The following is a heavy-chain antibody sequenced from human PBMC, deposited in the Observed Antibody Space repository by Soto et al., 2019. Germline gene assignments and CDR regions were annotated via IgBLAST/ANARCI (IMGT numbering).Heavy chain of an antibody. D-gene: IGHD2-21*02. Sequence: QVQLVESGGGVVQPGRSLRLSCAASGFTFSSYGMHWVRQAPGKGLEWVAVISYDGSNKYYADSVKGRFTISRDNSKNTLYLQMNSLRAEDTAVYYCAKDLRWMVVTAIFDYWGQGTLVTVSS. CDR3: AKDLRWMVVTAIFDY. CDR2: ISYDGSNK. V-gene: IGHV3-30*18. J-gene: IGHJ4*02. CDR1: GFTFSSYG.